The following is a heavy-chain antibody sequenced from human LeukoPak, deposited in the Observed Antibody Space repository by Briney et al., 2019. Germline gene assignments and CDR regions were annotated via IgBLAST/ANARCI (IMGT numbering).Heavy chain of an antibody. CDR1: GYTFTGYY. J-gene: IGHJ5*02. CDR3: ARGMGTIFGVVIISWFDP. CDR2: INPNSGGT. Sequence: ASVKVSCKASGYTFTGYYMHWVRQAPGQGLEWMGWINPNSGGTNYAQKFQGRVTMTRDTSISTAYMELSRLRSDDTAVYYCARGMGTIFGVVIISWFDPWGQGTLVTVSS. D-gene: IGHD3-3*01. V-gene: IGHV1-2*02.